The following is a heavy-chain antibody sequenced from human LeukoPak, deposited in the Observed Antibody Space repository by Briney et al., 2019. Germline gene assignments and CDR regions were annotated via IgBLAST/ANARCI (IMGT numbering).Heavy chain of an antibody. CDR3: ARASYDSSGYYFYYFDY. CDR1: GFTFSNYA. Sequence: GSLRLSCAASGFTFSNYAVMWVRQAPGKGLEWVAVIWYDGSNKYYADSVKGRFTISRDNSKNTLYLQMNSLRAEDTAVYYCARASYDSSGYYFYYFDYWGQGTLVTVSS. CDR2: IWYDGSNK. D-gene: IGHD3-22*01. V-gene: IGHV3-33*08. J-gene: IGHJ4*02.